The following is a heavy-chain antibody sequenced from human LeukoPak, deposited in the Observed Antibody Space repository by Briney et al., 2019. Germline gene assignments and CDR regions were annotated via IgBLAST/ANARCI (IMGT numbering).Heavy chain of an antibody. CDR2: INPNSGGT. CDR1: GYTITGYY. CDR3: ARTPYYDFWSGYYFEY. J-gene: IGHJ4*02. V-gene: IGHV1-2*02. D-gene: IGHD3-3*01. Sequence: GASVKVSCKTSGYTITGYYMHWVRQAPGQGLEWMGWINPNSGGTNYAQKFQGRVTMTRDTSISTAYMELSRLRSDDTAVYYCARTPYYDFWSGYYFEYWGQGTLVTVSS.